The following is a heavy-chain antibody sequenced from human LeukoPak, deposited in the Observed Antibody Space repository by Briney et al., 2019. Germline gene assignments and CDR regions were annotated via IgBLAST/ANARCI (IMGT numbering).Heavy chain of an antibody. V-gene: IGHV4-4*07. J-gene: IGHJ6*02. CDR1: GGSISSYY. D-gene: IGHD2-15*01. CDR2: IYTSGST. Sequence: SETLSLTCTVSGGSISSYYWSWIRQPAGKGLEWIGRIYTSGSTNYNPSLKSRVTMSVDTSKNQFSLKLSSVTAADTAVYHCARAASPALYYYYGMDVWGQGTTVTVSS. CDR3: ARAASPALYYYYGMDV.